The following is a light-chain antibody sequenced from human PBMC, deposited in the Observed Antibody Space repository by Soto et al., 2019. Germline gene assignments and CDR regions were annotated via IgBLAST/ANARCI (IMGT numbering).Light chain of an antibody. CDR1: QSVIRSSSNKNY. V-gene: IGKV4-1*01. CDR3: QQYYITPFT. CDR2: WAS. Sequence: DIVMTQSPDSLAVSLGERATINCKSSQSVIRSSSNKNYLAWYQQKPGQPPKLLIYWASTRESGVPDRFSGSGSEKDFSLTISSLQAEDVAVYYCQQYYITPFTFGPGTKVDIK. J-gene: IGKJ3*01.